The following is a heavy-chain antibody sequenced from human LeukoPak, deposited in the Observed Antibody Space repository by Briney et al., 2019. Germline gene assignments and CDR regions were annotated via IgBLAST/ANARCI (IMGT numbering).Heavy chain of an antibody. D-gene: IGHD5-18*01. CDR3: TRGGGYSYGSFDY. Sequence: GGSLRLSCAASGFTFSSYGMSWVRQAPGKGLEWVSAISGSGGSTYYADSVKGRFTISRDNAKNTLYLQMNSLRAEDTAVYYCTRGGGYSYGSFDYWGQGTLVTVSS. V-gene: IGHV3-23*01. J-gene: IGHJ4*02. CDR2: ISGSGGST. CDR1: GFTFSSYG.